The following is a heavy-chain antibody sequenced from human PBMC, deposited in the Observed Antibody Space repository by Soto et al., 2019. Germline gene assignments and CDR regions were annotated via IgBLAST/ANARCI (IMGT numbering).Heavy chain of an antibody. CDR2: IIPVFVTP. J-gene: IGHJ4*02. D-gene: IGHD3-22*01. CDR1: GGTFSTYG. V-gene: IGHV1-69*13. CDR3: ARALEEYYYDSSGYYHGY. Sequence: GASVKVSCKASGGTFSTYGISWVRQAPGQGLEWMGGIIPVFVTPHCAQKFQGRVTITADESTNTAYMELSSLRSEDTAVYYCARALEEYYYDSSGYYHGYWGQGTLVTVSS.